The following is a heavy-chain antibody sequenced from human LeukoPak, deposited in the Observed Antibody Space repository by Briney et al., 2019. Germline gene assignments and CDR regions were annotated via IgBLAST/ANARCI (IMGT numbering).Heavy chain of an antibody. CDR1: GGSISSSSYY. Sequence: SETLSLTCTVSGGSISSSSYYWGWIRQPPGKGLEWIGNIYYSGRTYYNPSLKSRVTISVDTSKNQFSLKLSSVTAADTAVYYCARVVPAAISHSSGWYGPLDYWGQGTLVTVSS. V-gene: IGHV4-39*01. D-gene: IGHD2-2*02. CDR3: ARVVPAAISHSSGWYGPLDY. CDR2: IYYSGRT. J-gene: IGHJ4*02.